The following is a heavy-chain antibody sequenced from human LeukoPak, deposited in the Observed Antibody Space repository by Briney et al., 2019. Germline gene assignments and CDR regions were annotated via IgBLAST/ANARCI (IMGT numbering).Heavy chain of an antibody. V-gene: IGHV1-18*01. CDR1: GYTFTSYG. CDR2: ISAYNGNT. CDR3: ARRSRGQWLGSMAFDI. J-gene: IGHJ3*02. Sequence: GASVKVSCKASGYTFTSYGISWVRQAPGQGLEWMGWISAYNGNTNYAQKLQGRVTMTTDTSTSTAYMELRSLRSDDTAVYYCARRSRGQWLGSMAFDIWGQGTMVTVSS. D-gene: IGHD6-19*01.